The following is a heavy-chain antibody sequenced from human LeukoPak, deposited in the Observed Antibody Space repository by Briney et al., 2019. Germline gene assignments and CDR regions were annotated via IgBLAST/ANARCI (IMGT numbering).Heavy chain of an antibody. Sequence: GGSLRLSCAASGFTFSSYAMSWVRQAPGKGLEWVSAISGSGGSTYYADSVKGRFTISRDSSKNTLYLQMNSLRAEDTAVYYCAKDPGYSSSWDYFDYWGQGTLVTVSS. CDR1: GFTFSSYA. D-gene: IGHD6-13*01. CDR3: AKDPGYSSSWDYFDY. J-gene: IGHJ4*02. V-gene: IGHV3-23*01. CDR2: ISGSGGST.